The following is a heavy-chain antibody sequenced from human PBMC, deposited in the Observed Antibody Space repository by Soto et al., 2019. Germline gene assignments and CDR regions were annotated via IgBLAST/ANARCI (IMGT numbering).Heavy chain of an antibody. CDR1: GGTFSSYA. D-gene: IGHD2-2*02. J-gene: IGHJ5*02. V-gene: IGHV1-69*01. CDR3: ARDRGRPRCSSTSCYTASSWFDL. CDR2: IIPIFGTA. Sequence: QVQLVQSGAEVKKPGSSVKVSCKASGGTFSSYAISWVRQAPGQGLEWMGGIIPIFGTANYAQKFQGRVTITADESTRTAYMELSSLRSEDTAVYYCARDRGRPRCSSTSCYTASSWFDLWGQGTLVTVSS.